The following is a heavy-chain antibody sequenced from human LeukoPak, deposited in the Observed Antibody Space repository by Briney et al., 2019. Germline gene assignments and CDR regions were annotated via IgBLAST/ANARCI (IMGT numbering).Heavy chain of an antibody. CDR3: ARDHYYYDSSGYYSGGFYYFDY. V-gene: IGHV3-48*02. Sequence: PGGSLRLSCAASGFTFSSYSMNWVRQAPGKGLEWVSYISSSISTIYYADSVKGRFTISRDNAKNSLYLQMNSLRDEDTAVYYCARDHYYYDSSGYYSGGFYYFDYWGQGTLVTVSS. CDR1: GFTFSSYS. D-gene: IGHD3-22*01. J-gene: IGHJ4*02. CDR2: ISSSISTI.